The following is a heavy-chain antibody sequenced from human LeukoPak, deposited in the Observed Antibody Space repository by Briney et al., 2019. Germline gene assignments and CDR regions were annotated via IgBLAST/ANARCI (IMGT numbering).Heavy chain of an antibody. V-gene: IGHV4-39*07. CDR3: ARVRVVPAAMRGVYNWFDP. D-gene: IGHD2-2*01. J-gene: IGHJ5*02. CDR1: GGSISSSSYY. CDR2: IYYSGST. Sequence: SETLSLTCTVSGGSISSSSYYWGWIRQPPGKGLEWIGSIYYSGSTYYNPSLKSRVTISVDTSKNQFSLKLSSVTAADTAVYYCARVRVVPAAMRGVYNWFDPWGQGTLVTVSS.